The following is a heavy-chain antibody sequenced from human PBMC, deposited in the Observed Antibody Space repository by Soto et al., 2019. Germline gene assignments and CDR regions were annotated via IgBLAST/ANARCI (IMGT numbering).Heavy chain of an antibody. CDR2: ISAYNGNT. V-gene: IGHV1-18*01. Sequence: QVQLVQSGAEVKKPGASVKVSCKASGYTFTSYGISWVRQAPGPGLEWMGWISAYNGNTNYAQKLQGRVTMTTDTSTSTDYMDVRSSRSDDTAVYYCARHDSSGYYYYFAYWGQGTLVTVSS. J-gene: IGHJ4*02. CDR3: ARHDSSGYYYYFAY. CDR1: GYTFTSYG. D-gene: IGHD3-22*01.